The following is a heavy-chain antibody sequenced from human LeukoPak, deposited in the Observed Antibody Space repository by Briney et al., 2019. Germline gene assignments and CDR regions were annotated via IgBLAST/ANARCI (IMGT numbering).Heavy chain of an antibody. CDR2: IGAYNGNT. J-gene: IGHJ3*02. CDR3: ARDTFDGYCSSTSCYRDAFDI. CDR1: GYTFTSYG. V-gene: IGHV1-18*01. Sequence: ASVKVSCKASGYTFTSYGISWVRQAPGQGLEWMGWIGAYNGNTNYAQKLQGRVTMTTDTSTSTAYMELRSLRSDDTAVYYCARDTFDGYCSSTSCYRDAFDIWGQGTMVTVSS. D-gene: IGHD2-2*02.